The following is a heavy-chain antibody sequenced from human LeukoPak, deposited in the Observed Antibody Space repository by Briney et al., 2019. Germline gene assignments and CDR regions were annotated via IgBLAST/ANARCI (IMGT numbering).Heavy chain of an antibody. CDR2: IYCSGST. D-gene: IGHD3-9*01. V-gene: IGHV4-59*01. CDR3: ARDLLYYDILTGLVVGPSTFDI. Sequence: SETLSLTCTVSGGSISSYYWSWIRQPPGKGLEWIGYIYCSGSTNYNPSLKSRVTISVDTSKNQFSLKLSSVTAADTAVYYCARDLLYYDILTGLVVGPSTFDIWGQGTMVTVSS. CDR1: GGSISSYY. J-gene: IGHJ3*02.